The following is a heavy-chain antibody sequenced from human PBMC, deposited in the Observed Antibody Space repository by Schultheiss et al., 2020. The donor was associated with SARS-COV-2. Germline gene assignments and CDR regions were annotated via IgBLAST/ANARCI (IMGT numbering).Heavy chain of an antibody. CDR3: ARGLKLLWFGELSHWFDP. Sequence: SETLSLTCTVSGGSVSSGSYYWSWIRQPPGKGLEWIGYIYYTWNTDYNPSLKSRVTISVDTSKNQFSLKLSSVTAADTAVYYCARGLKLLWFGELSHWFDPWGQGTLVTVSS. CDR2: IYYTWNT. J-gene: IGHJ5*02. CDR1: GGSVSSGSYY. V-gene: IGHV4-61*01. D-gene: IGHD3-10*01.